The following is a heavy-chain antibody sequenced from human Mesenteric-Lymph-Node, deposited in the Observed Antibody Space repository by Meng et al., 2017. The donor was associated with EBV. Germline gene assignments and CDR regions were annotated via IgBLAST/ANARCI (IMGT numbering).Heavy chain of an antibody. CDR2: IYHSGST. J-gene: IGHJ5*02. Sequence: QVQEPGQGLCKSSQTLPPTCAVSGGSISSGGYSWSWIRQPPGKGLEWIGYIYHSGSTYYNPSLKSRVTIIVDRSKNQFSLKLSSVTAADTAVYYCARGGGEYSGYDPKWLDPWGQGTLVTVSS. CDR1: GGSISSGGYS. D-gene: IGHD5-12*01. V-gene: IGHV4-30-2*01. CDR3: ARGGGEYSGYDPKWLDP.